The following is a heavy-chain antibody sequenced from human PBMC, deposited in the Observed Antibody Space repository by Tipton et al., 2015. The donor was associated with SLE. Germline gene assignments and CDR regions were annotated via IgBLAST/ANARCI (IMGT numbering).Heavy chain of an antibody. V-gene: IGHV4-39*07. Sequence: TLSLTCTVSGGSISSSRDYWGWIRQPPGKGLEWIGNIFFNGNTYSTPSLKSRVTMSVDMSKNQFSLRLSSVTAADTAVYYCARPFDNFLSADYWGQGTLVTVSS. D-gene: IGHD3-9*01. J-gene: IGHJ4*02. CDR3: ARPFDNFLSADY. CDR1: GGSISSSRDY. CDR2: IFFNGNT.